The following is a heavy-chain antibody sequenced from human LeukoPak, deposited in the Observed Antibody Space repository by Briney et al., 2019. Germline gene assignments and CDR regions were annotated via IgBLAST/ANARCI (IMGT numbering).Heavy chain of an antibody. CDR1: GGTFSSYA. D-gene: IGHD2-15*01. V-gene: IGHV1-2*06. Sequence: GASVKVSCTASGGTFSSYAISWVRQAPGQGLEWMGRMNPSSGVTNYAQKFQGRVTMTRDTSINTAYLDLSALKSDDTAVYYCASRAASVTLGYWGQGALVTVSS. CDR3: ASRAASVTLGY. CDR2: MNPSSGVT. J-gene: IGHJ4*02.